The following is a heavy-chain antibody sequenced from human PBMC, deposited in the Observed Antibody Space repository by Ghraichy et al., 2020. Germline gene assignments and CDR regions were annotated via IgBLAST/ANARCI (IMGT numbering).Heavy chain of an antibody. CDR3: AKDCISSTGCDH. Sequence: GGSLRLSCAASGFTFSTYTMSWVRQAPGKGLEWVSAISDSGGSTYYADSVKGRFTISRDNSKNTLYLQMNSLRAEDTAVYYCAKDCISSTGCDHWGQGTLVTVSS. CDR1: GFTFSTYT. V-gene: IGHV3-23*01. D-gene: IGHD3-3*02. J-gene: IGHJ4*02. CDR2: ISDSGGST.